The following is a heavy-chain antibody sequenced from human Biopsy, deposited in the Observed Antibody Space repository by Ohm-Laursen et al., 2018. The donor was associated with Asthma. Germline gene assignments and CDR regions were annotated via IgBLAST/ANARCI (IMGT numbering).Heavy chain of an antibody. Sequence: SETLSLTCPVSGDSITSGGCCWNWIRQHPGKGLEWIGYIHHSGTSNFNPSLKSQVSFSRDTSKNQFSLRLSSVTAADTAMYYCARIPRRSGSYFVDYWGQGTLVTVSS. CDR1: GDSITSGGCC. CDR3: ARIPRRSGSYFVDY. V-gene: IGHV4-31*01. D-gene: IGHD3-22*01. CDR2: IHHSGTS. J-gene: IGHJ4*02.